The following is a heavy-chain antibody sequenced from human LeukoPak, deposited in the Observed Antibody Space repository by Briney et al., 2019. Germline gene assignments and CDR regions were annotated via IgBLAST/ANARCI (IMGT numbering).Heavy chain of an antibody. Sequence: ASVKVSCKASGYTFTSYDINWVRQATGQGLEWMGWMNPNSGNTGYAQKFQGRVTMTRNTSISTAYMELSSLRSEDTAVYYCARDLGKGIAAAGFYYYMDVWGKGTTVTVSS. J-gene: IGHJ6*03. CDR1: GYTFTSYD. V-gene: IGHV1-8*01. CDR2: MNPNSGNT. CDR3: ARDLGKGIAAAGFYYYMDV. D-gene: IGHD6-13*01.